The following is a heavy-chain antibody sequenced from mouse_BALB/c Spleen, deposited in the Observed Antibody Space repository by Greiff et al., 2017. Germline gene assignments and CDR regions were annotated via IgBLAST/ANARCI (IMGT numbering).Heavy chain of an antibody. Sequence: EVMLVESGGDLVKPGGSLKLSCAASGFTFSSYGMSWVRQTPDKRLEWVATISSGGSYTYYPDSVKGRFTISRDNAKNTLYLQMSSLKSEDTAMYYCARPIYYDYLYFDYGGQGTTLTVSS. V-gene: IGHV5-6*01. CDR1: GFTFSSYG. CDR2: ISSGGSYT. D-gene: IGHD2-4*01. J-gene: IGHJ2*01. CDR3: ARPIYYDYLYFDY.